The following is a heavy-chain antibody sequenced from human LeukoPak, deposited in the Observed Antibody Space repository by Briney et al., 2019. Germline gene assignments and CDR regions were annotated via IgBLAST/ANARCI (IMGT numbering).Heavy chain of an antibody. D-gene: IGHD6-6*01. V-gene: IGHV4-38-2*02. CDR3: ARDIRDSSSFAGFDY. J-gene: IGHJ4*02. CDR2: TYHSGST. CDR1: GYSISSGYY. Sequence: SETLSLTCAVSGYSISSGYYWGWIRQPPGKGLEWIGSTYHSGSTYYNPSFKSRVTISVDTSKNQFSLKLSSVTAADTAVYYCARDIRDSSSFAGFDYWGQGTLVTVSS.